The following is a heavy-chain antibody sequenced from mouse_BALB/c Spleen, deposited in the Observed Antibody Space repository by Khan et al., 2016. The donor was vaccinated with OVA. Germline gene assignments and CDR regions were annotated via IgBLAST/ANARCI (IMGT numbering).Heavy chain of an antibody. D-gene: IGHD2-3*01. Sequence: EVMLVESGGGLVQPGGSLKLSCATSGFTFSDYYMYWVRQTPEKRLEWVAYISNGGGSTYYPDTVKGRFTISRDNAKNTLYLQMSRLKSEDTAMYYCARRYDPYYFAMDYWGQGTSVTVSS. CDR2: ISNGGGST. J-gene: IGHJ4*01. V-gene: IGHV5-12*02. CDR3: ARRYDPYYFAMDY. CDR1: GFTFSDYY.